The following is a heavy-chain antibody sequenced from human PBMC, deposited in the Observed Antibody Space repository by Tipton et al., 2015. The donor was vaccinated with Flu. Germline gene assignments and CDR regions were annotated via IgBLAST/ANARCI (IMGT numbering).Heavy chain of an antibody. V-gene: IGHV4-59*02. Sequence: TLSLTCSVSGGSVNYYYWNWIRQPPGKGLEWIGFSYYSGSTSYNPPLQSRVTISVDTSRNQFSLNLKSVTAADTAVYYCARDRGWPASLDYWGQGILVTVSS. CDR3: ARDRGWPASLDY. CDR2: SYYSGST. D-gene: IGHD3-10*01. CDR1: GGSVNYYY. J-gene: IGHJ4*02.